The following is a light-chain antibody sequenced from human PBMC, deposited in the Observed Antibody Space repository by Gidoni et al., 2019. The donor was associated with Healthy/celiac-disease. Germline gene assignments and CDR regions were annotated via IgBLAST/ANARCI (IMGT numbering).Light chain of an antibody. J-gene: IGKJ4*01. Sequence: DIQMTQSPSSLSASVGDRVTITCRASQSISSYLNWYKQKPGKAPKLLIYAASSLQSGVTYRFIGSGSGTDFTLTISRLQPEDFATYYCQQSYSTPPTFGGGTKVEIK. CDR3: QQSYSTPPT. CDR1: QSISSY. CDR2: AAS. V-gene: IGKV1-39*01.